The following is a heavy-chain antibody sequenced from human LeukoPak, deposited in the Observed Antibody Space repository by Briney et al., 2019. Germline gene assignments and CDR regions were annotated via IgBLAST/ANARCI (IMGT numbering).Heavy chain of an antibody. CDR3: ARHFGFGDAFDI. CDR1: GGSISSYY. J-gene: IGHJ3*02. D-gene: IGHD3-10*01. V-gene: IGHV4-59*08. CDR2: IYYSGST. Sequence: SETLSLTCTVSGGSISSYYWSWIRQPPGKGLEWIGYIYYSGSTNYNPSLKSRVTISVDTSKNQFSLKLSSVTAADTAVYYCARHFGFGDAFDIWGQGTTVTVSS.